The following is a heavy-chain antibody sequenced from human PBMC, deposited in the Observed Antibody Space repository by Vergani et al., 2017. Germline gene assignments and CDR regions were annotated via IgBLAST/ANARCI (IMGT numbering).Heavy chain of an antibody. D-gene: IGHD2-2*02. CDR3: ARGADELLYDY. Sequence: QVQLQQWGAGLLKPSETLSLTCAVYGGSFSGYYWSWIRQPPGMGLEWIGEINHSGSTNYNPSLKSRVTISVETSKNQFSLKLSSVTAADPAVYYCARGADELLYDYWGQGTLVTVSS. CDR2: INHSGST. V-gene: IGHV4-34*01. CDR1: GGSFSGYY. J-gene: IGHJ4*02.